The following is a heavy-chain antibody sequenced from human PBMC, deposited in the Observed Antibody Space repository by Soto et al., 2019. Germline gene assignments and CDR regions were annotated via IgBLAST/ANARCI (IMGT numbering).Heavy chain of an antibody. V-gene: IGHV3-21*01. D-gene: IGHD2-15*01. CDR2: ISSSSYI. J-gene: IGHJ5*02. Sequence: GGSLSLSCASSGFTFSSYIMNLVRQDPGKGLEWVSSISSSSYIYYADSVKGRFTISRDNAKNSLYLQMNSLRAEDTAVYYCARDLLGWFDPWGQGTLVTVSS. CDR3: ARDLLGWFDP. CDR1: GFTFSSYI.